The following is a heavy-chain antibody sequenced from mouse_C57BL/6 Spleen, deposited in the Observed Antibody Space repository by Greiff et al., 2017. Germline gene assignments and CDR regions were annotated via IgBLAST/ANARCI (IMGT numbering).Heavy chain of an antibody. Sequence: EVHLVESGGGLVKPGGSLKLSCAASGFTFSSYTMSWVRQTPEKRLEWVATISGGGGNTYYPDSVKGRFTISRDNAKNTLYLQMSSLRSEDTALYYCARHEDGYYGYAMDYWGQGTSVTVSS. D-gene: IGHD2-3*01. J-gene: IGHJ4*01. V-gene: IGHV5-9*01. CDR1: GFTFSSYT. CDR3: ARHEDGYYGYAMDY. CDR2: ISGGGGNT.